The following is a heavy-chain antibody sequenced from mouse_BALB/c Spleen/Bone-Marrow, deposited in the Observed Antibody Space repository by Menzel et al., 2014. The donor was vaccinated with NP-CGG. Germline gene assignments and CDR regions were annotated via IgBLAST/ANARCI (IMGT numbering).Heavy chain of an antibody. CDR3: ASPSDGNPFDY. CDR2: IDPSDSET. D-gene: IGHD2-1*01. CDR1: GYSFTSYW. J-gene: IGHJ3*01. Sequence: VQLQQSGPQLVRPGASVKISCKASGYSFTSYWTHWVKQRPGQGLEWIGMIDPSDSETRLNQKFKDKATLTVDKSSSTAYMQLSSPTSEDSAVYYCASPSDGNPFDYSGQGTLVTVSA. V-gene: IGHV1S127*01.